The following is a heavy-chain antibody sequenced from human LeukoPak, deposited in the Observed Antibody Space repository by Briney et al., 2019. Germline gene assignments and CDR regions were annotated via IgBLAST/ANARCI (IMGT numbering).Heavy chain of an antibody. J-gene: IGHJ4*02. CDR2: IYYSGST. D-gene: IGHD2-21*01. CDR1: GGSISSYY. V-gene: IGHV4-59*12. CDR3: ARGFPKNAILPCDY. Sequence: PSETLSLTCTVSGGSISSYYWSWIRQPPGKGLEWIGYIYYSGSTYYNPSLKSRVTISVDTSKNQFSLKLSSVTAADTAVYYCARGFPKNAILPCDYWGQGTLVTVSS.